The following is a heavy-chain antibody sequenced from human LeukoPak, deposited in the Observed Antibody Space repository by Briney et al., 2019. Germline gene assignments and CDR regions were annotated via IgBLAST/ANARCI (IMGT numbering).Heavy chain of an antibody. D-gene: IGHD6-6*01. CDR3: ATSSSSSSYYYGMDV. CDR1: GYALTELS. Sequence: ASVKVSCKVSGYALTELSMHWVRQAPGKGLEWMGGFDPEDGEAIYAQKFQGRVTMTEDTSTDTAYMELSSLRSEDTAVYYCATSSSSSSYYYGMDVWGQGTTVTVSS. V-gene: IGHV1-24*01. CDR2: FDPEDGEA. J-gene: IGHJ6*02.